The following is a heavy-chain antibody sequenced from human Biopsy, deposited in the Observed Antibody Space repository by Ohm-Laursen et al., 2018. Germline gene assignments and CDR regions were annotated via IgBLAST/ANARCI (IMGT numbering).Heavy chain of an antibody. Sequence: SLRLSCAASGFTFSDYYMSWIRQAPGRGLEWVSHISGIGDTTYYADSVKGRFTISRDNSTNSLYLQMNSLRAEDTAVYYCARDLTWGSYFDSWGQGSLVTVSS. CDR2: ISGIGDTT. CDR1: GFTFSDYY. V-gene: IGHV3-11*01. D-gene: IGHD3-16*01. CDR3: ARDLTWGSYFDS. J-gene: IGHJ4*02.